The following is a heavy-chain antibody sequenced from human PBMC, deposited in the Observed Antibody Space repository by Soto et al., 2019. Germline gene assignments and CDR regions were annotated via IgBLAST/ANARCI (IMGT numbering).Heavy chain of an antibody. CDR3: ARDRGVTTVSYYYYYYGMDV. CDR2: ISYYGSNK. Sequence: QVQLVESGGGVVQPGRSLRLSCAASGFTFSSYAMHWVRQAPGKGLEWVAVISYYGSNKYYADSVKGRFTISRDNSKNTLYLQMNSLRAEDTAVYYCARDRGVTTVSYYYYYYGMDVWGQGTTVTVSS. CDR1: GFTFSSYA. J-gene: IGHJ6*02. V-gene: IGHV3-30-3*01. D-gene: IGHD4-17*01.